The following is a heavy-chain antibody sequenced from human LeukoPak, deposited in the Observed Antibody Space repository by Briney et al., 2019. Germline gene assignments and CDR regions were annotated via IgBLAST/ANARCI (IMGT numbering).Heavy chain of an antibody. CDR3: ARNPGNYYGMDV. CDR1: GESFSGYY. V-gene: IGHV4-34*01. Sequence: SETLSLTCAVYGESFSGYYWSWIRQPPGKGLEWIGVINHSGSTNYNPSLKSRVTISVDTSKNQFSLKLSSVTAADTAVYYCARNPGNYYGMDVWGQGTTVTVSS. CDR2: INHSGST. J-gene: IGHJ6*02.